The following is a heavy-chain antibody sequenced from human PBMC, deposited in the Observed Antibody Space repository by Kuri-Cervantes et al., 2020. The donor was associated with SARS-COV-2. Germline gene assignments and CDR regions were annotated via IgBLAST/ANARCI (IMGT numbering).Heavy chain of an antibody. V-gene: IGHV3-53*01. CDR2: IYSGGST. J-gene: IGHJ4*02. D-gene: IGHD6-19*01. CDR1: GFTVSSNY. CDR3: AKGIAVATGYFDY. Sequence: GESLKISCAASGFTVSSNYMSWVRQALGKGLEWVSVIYSGGSTYYADSVKGRFTISRDNSKNTLYLQMNSLRAEDTAVYYCAKGIAVATGYFDYWGQGTLVTVSS.